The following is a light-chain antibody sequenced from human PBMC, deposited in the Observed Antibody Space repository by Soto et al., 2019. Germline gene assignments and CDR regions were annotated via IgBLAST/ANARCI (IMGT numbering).Light chain of an antibody. Sequence: IVMTQSPATLSVSTWERATLTCGASQSVSSNLAWYQQKPGQAPRLLFDGASTRATGIPAMFSSGCCAAEFTLTISSLQSEYSAVYCCQQYNNWWTFGQGTKVDIK. CDR1: QSVSSN. CDR2: GAS. CDR3: QQYNNWWT. J-gene: IGKJ1*01. V-gene: IGKV3-15*01.